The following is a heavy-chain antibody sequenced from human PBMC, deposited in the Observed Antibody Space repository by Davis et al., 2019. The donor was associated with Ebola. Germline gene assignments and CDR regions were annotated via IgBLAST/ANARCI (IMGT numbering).Heavy chain of an antibody. CDR2: INPNSGGS. D-gene: IGHD5-24*01. V-gene: IGHV1-2*02. Sequence: ASVKVSCKTSGYTFNDYYIHWVRQAPGQGLEWMGWINPNSGGSASTQKFQGRLTMTSDTSISTAYLDLGSLQSGDTAVYYCATQMGRIAPRPAFNIWGQGTLVSVSS. J-gene: IGHJ3*02. CDR3: ATQMGRIAPRPAFNI. CDR1: GYTFNDYY.